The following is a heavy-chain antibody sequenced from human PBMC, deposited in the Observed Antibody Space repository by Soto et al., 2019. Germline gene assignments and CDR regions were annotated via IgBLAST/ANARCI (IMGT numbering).Heavy chain of an antibody. J-gene: IGHJ4*02. CDR3: ATNYGSGSTHFDY. Sequence: QVQLVQSGAEVKKPGSPVRVSCTASGDTFNFYTISWVRQVPGQGPEWMGKIIPMLGMSNYAQKFQGRVTLISDQXTSTVYINLSGLTSEDTAVYYCATNYGSGSTHFDYWGQGTLVTVSS. CDR2: IIPMLGMS. D-gene: IGHD3-10*01. V-gene: IGHV1-69*02. CDR1: GDTFNFYT.